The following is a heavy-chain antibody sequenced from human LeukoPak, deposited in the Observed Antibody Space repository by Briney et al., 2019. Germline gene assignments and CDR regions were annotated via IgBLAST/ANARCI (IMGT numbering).Heavy chain of an antibody. Sequence: GGSLRLSCAASGFTFSSYSMNWVRQAPGKGLVWVSRINTDGSTTSYADSVKGRFTISRDNAKNTVYLQMNSLRAEDTAVYYCAFWSGYSDYWGQGTLVTVSS. CDR3: AFWSGYSDY. J-gene: IGHJ4*02. V-gene: IGHV3-74*01. CDR2: INTDGSTT. D-gene: IGHD3-3*01. CDR1: GFTFSSYS.